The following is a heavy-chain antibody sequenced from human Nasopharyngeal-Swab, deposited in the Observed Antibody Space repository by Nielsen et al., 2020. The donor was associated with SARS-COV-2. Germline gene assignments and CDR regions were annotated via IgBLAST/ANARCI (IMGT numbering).Heavy chain of an antibody. Sequence: GSLRLSCTVSGGSMNSYYWYWILQPPGKGLEWIGYVFNSGSTEYSPSLKRRATISVDTSNNQFSLKLSSVTAADTAVYFCARVQVDDDFWTGYHFDYWGQGTLVTVSS. J-gene: IGHJ4*02. V-gene: IGHV4-59*01. D-gene: IGHD3/OR15-3a*01. CDR2: VFNSGST. CDR3: ARVQVDDDFWTGYHFDY. CDR1: GGSMNSYY.